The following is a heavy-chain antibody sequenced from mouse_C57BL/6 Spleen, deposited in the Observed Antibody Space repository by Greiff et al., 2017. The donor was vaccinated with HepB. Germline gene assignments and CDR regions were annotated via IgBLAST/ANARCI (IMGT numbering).Heavy chain of an antibody. V-gene: IGHV1-22*01. D-gene: IGHD1-1*01. CDR3: ARERGSSTIFAY. CDR1: GYTFTDYN. J-gene: IGHJ3*01. Sequence: EVQLQQSGPELVKPGASVKMSCKASGYTFTDYNMHWVKQSHGKSLEWIGYINPNNGGTSYNQKFKGKATLTVNKSSSTAYMELRSLTSEDAAVYYGARERGSSTIFAYWGQGTLVTVSA. CDR2: INPNNGGT.